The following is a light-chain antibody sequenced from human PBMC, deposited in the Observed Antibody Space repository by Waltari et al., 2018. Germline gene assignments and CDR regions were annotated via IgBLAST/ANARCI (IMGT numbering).Light chain of an antibody. CDR2: EVT. CDR1: SSHVAYYNR. V-gene: IGLV2-18*02. J-gene: IGLJ2*01. CDR3: CSYTGSNTLV. Sequence: QSALTQPPSVAGSPGPSVTISCTGTSSHVAYYNRVSWYQQPPGAAPKLMIYEVTNRPSGVPDRFSGSKSGNTASLTISGLQAEDEANYYCCSYTGSNTLVFGGGTKLTVL.